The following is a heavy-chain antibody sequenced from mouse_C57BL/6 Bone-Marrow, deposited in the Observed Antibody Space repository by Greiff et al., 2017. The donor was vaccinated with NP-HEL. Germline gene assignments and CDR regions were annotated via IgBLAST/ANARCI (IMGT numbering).Heavy chain of an antibody. CDR1: GYTFTSYW. CDR3: AREGYYSNPYYYAMDY. D-gene: IGHD2-5*01. J-gene: IGHJ4*01. Sequence: QVQLKQPGAELVMPGASVKLSCKASGYTFTSYWMHWVKQRPGQGLEWIGEIDPSDSYTNYNQKFKGKSTLTVDKSSSTAYMQLSSLTSEDSAVYYCAREGYYSNPYYYAMDYWGQGTSVTVSS. CDR2: IDPSDSYT. V-gene: IGHV1-69*01.